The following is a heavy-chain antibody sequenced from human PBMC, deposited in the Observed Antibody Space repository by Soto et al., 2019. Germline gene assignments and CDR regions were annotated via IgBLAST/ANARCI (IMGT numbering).Heavy chain of an antibody. V-gene: IGHV4-59*12. CDR2: IFYSGST. Sequence: SETLSLTCTVSGGSISSYYWSWIRQPPGKGLEWIGYIFYSGSTNYNPSLKSRVTISVDTSKNQFSLKLSSVTAADTAVYYCARVTSGEAGEMDYYFDYWGQGTLVTVSS. CDR3: ARVTSGEAGEMDYYFDY. CDR1: GGSISSYY. D-gene: IGHD1-26*01. J-gene: IGHJ4*02.